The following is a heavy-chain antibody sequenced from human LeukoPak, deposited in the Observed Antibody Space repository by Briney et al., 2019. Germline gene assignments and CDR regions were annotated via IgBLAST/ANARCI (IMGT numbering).Heavy chain of an antibody. CDR2: TYYRSKWYS. J-gene: IGHJ3*02. D-gene: IGHD1-26*01. CDR1: GDSVSSNSAS. CDR3: ARDAGWHILHAFDI. V-gene: IGHV6-1*01. Sequence: SQTLSLTCAISGDSVSSNSASWSWIRQSPSRGLEWLGRTYYRSKWYSEYAGSVRGRITVNADTSKNQFSLQLYSVTPDDTAVYYCARDAGWHILHAFDIWGQGTMVTVSS.